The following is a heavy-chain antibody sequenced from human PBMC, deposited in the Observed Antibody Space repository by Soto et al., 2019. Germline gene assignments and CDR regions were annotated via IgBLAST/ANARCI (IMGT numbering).Heavy chain of an antibody. Sequence: SETLSLTCTVSGGSISSYYWSWIRQPPGKGLEWIGYIYYSGSTNYNPSLKSRVTISVDTSKNQFSLKLSSVTAADTAVYYCARDHPARRRGYFDYWGQGTLVTVSS. CDR2: IYYSGST. CDR3: ARDHPARRRGYFDY. V-gene: IGHV4-59*01. D-gene: IGHD1-1*01. J-gene: IGHJ4*02. CDR1: GGSISSYY.